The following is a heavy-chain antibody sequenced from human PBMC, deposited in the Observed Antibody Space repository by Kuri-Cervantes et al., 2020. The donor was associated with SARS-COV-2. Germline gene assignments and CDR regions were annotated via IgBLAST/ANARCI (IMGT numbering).Heavy chain of an antibody. CDR2: ISFDGRNT. D-gene: IGHD6-19*01. J-gene: IGHJ4*02. Sequence: GGSLRLSCEASGFIFSEYAMDWVRKAPGKGLEWVAIISFDGRNTKFADSVEGRFTISRDNSKNVVYLQMNSLRIEDTAEYFCARGPWSADISGWKRPFDHWGQGTLVTVSS. CDR1: GFIFSEYA. V-gene: IGHV3-30*14. CDR3: ARGPWSADISGWKRPFDH.